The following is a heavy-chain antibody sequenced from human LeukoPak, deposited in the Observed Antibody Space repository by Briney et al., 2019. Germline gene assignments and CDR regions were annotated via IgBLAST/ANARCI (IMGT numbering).Heavy chain of an antibody. Sequence: SETLSLTCTVSGGSISSYYWSWIRQPPGKGLEWIGYIYYSGSTNYNPSLKSRVTISVDTSKNQFSLKLSSVTAADTAVYYCARDRGSVSIFDYWGQGTLVTVSS. CDR1: GGSISSYY. V-gene: IGHV4-59*01. J-gene: IGHJ4*02. D-gene: IGHD3-10*01. CDR3: ARDRGSVSIFDY. CDR2: IYYSGST.